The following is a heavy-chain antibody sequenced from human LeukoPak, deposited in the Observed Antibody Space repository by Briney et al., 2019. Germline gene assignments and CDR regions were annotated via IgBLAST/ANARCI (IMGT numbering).Heavy chain of an antibody. Sequence: PRGSLRLSCAASRSTFRIYSMNSVRHAPGKGLEWVSYAEGVKGRFTISRDNSKNSLYRQRNSLRSEYTAVYYWARGCQRHSSGFFCAFDIWGQGTMVTVSS. CDR1: RSTFRIYS. V-gene: IGHV3-21*01. J-gene: IGHJ3*02. CDR3: ARGCQRHSSGFFCAFDI. D-gene: IGHD3-22*01.